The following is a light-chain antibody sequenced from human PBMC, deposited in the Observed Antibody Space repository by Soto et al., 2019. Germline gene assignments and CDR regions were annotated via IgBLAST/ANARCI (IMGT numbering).Light chain of an antibody. V-gene: IGLV4-69*01. CDR2: VNSDGSH. J-gene: IGLJ2*01. CDR1: SRHTNYG. Sequence: QLVLTQSPSAYASLGASVKLTCTLSSRHTNYGIAWHQQQPEKGPRFLMKVNSDGSHIKGDGIPDRFSGSSSGAERYLTISSLQSEDEAAYYCQTWGTFGGGTKVTVL. CDR3: QTWGT.